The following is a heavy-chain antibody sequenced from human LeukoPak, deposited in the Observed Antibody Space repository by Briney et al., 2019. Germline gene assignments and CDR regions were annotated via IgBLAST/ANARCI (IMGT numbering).Heavy chain of an antibody. J-gene: IGHJ4*02. CDR1: GFTLSGYW. CDR3: ARYVVTPACFDS. D-gene: IGHD2-21*02. V-gene: IGHV3-74*01. Sequence: GGSLRLSCAASGFTLSGYWMHWVRQAPGKGLVWVSRMNSDGTTTTYADSVRGRFTISRDNAKNTLYLQMNSLRAEDTAVYYCARYVVTPACFDSWGQGTLVTVSS. CDR2: MNSDGTTT.